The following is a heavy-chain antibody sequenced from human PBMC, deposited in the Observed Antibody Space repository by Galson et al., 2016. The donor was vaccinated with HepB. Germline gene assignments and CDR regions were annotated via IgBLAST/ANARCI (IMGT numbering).Heavy chain of an antibody. CDR2: INPNSGGT. CDR1: GYTFTGYY. CDR3: ARELCSSISCYYDY. Sequence: SVKVSCKASGYTFTGYYMHWVRQAPGQGLEWMGWINPNSGGTKYAQKFQGWVTMTRDTSISTAYMELSRLRSDDTAVYYCARELCSSISCYYDYWGQGTLVTVSS. J-gene: IGHJ4*02. V-gene: IGHV1-2*04. D-gene: IGHD2-2*01.